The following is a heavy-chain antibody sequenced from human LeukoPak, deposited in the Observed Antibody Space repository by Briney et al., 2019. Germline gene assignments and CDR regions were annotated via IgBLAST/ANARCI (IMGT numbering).Heavy chain of an antibody. CDR2: ISWNSGSI. J-gene: IGHJ6*03. D-gene: IGHD3-16*01. CDR1: GFTFDDYA. Sequence: PGRSLRLSCAASGFTFDDYAMHWVRQAPGKGLEWVPGISWNSGSIGYADSVKGRFTISRDNAKNSLYLQMNSLRAEDTALYYCAKGGTYYYYYYMDVWGKGTTVTVSS. CDR3: AKGGTYYYYYYMDV. V-gene: IGHV3-9*01.